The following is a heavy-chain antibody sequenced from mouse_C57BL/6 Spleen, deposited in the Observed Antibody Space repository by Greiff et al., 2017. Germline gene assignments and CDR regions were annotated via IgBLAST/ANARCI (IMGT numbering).Heavy chain of an antibody. J-gene: IGHJ4*01. Sequence: VQLQQSGAELARPGASVKLSCTASGYTFTSYGISWVKQRTGQGLEWIGEIYPRSGNTFYNEKFKGKATLTADKSSSTAYMELRGLKSEDSAVYYCARVAYWGQGTTVTVSS. CDR1: GYTFTSYG. CDR3: ARVAY. CDR2: IYPRSGNT. V-gene: IGHV1-81*01.